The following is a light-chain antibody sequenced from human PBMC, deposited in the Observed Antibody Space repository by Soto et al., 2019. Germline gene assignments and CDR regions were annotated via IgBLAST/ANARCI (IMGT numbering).Light chain of an antibody. J-gene: IGLJ3*02. CDR1: GSNVGARYD. Sequence: QSVLTQPPSVSWAPVQTITMACTGSGSNVGARYDVHWYQIRPGACPRLLSYKNNNRPSGVPDRFSGSKSGTSASLAITGRRAEDEADYYCQSYDNILSRPLLGGGTKVTVL. V-gene: IGLV1-40*01. CDR3: QSYDNILSRPL. CDR2: KNN.